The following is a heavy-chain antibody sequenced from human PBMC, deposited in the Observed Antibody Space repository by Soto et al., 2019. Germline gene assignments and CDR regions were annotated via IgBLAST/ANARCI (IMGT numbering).Heavy chain of an antibody. CDR2: INHSGST. V-gene: IGHV4-34*01. Sequence: SETLSLTCAVYGGSFSGYYWSWIRQPPGKGLEWIGEINHSGSTNYNPSLKSRVTISVDTSKNQFSLKLSSVTAADTAVYYCARGRRVVVVQAAKRWFEPWGQGTLVTVSS. CDR1: GGSFSGYY. D-gene: IGHD2-2*01. CDR3: ARGRRVVVVQAAKRWFEP. J-gene: IGHJ5*02.